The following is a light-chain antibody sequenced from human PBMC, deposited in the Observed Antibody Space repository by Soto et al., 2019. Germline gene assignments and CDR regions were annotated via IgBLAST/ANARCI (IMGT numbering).Light chain of an antibody. CDR1: SSDVGGYNY. CDR3: CSYAVSYTLHVV. Sequence: QSALTQPRSVSGSPGQSVTISCTGTSSDVGGYNYVSWYQQHPGKAPKLMIYDVSKRPSGVPDRFSGSKSGNTASLTISGLQAEVEADYYCCSYAVSYTLHVVFGGGTKLTVL. J-gene: IGLJ2*01. CDR2: DVS. V-gene: IGLV2-11*01.